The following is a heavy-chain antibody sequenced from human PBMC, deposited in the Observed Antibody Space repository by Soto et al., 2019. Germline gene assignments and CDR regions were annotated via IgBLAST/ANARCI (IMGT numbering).Heavy chain of an antibody. CDR2: ISYDGRNK. D-gene: IGHD1-26*01. CDR3: AKDRGSGSYSNAFDY. CDR1: GFTFSVYG. Sequence: GGTLRLSCAACGFTFSVYGMHWVRQAPGKGLEWVAVISYDGRNKYYADSVKGRFTISRDNSKNTLYLQMNSLRAEDTAVYYCAKDRGSGSYSNAFDYWGQGTLGTVSA. V-gene: IGHV3-30*18. J-gene: IGHJ4*02.